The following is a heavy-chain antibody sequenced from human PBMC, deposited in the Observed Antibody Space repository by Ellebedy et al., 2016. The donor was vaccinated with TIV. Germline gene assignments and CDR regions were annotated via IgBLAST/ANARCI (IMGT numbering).Heavy chain of an antibody. J-gene: IGHJ5*02. V-gene: IGHV3-21*01. CDR2: ISNSNNYI. D-gene: IGHD3-16*02. CDR3: ARDNVVRAKARGESSNWFDP. Sequence: LSLTCAASGFSFSSYTMTWVRPAPGKGLEWVSSISNSNNYIYYADSVKGRFTISRDNAKNSLYLQMNSLRAEETAMYYCARDNVVRAKARGESSNWFDPWGQGTLVTVSS. CDR1: GFSFSSYT.